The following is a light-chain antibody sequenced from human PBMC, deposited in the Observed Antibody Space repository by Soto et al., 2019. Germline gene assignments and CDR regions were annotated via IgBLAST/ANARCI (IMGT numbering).Light chain of an antibody. CDR2: GAS. V-gene: IGKV3-15*01. Sequence: EVVLTQSPATLSVSPGERATLSCRASQSVRSKLAWYHQKPGQAPRLLIYGASTRAAGIAARFSGSGSGTEFTLTINSLQSEDFAVYYCQQYSDWPYTFGQGTKLEIK. CDR1: QSVRSK. CDR3: QQYSDWPYT. J-gene: IGKJ2*01.